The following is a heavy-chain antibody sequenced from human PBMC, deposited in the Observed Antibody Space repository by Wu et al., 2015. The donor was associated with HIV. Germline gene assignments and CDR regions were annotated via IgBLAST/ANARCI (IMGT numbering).Heavy chain of an antibody. V-gene: IGHV1-46*01. CDR2: INPSGGST. Sequence: QVQLVQSGAEVKKPWASVRVSCKASGYTFTTYYMHWVRQAPGQGLEWMGIINPSGGSTNYAQKFQGRVTMTGDTSTSTVYMELSSLRSEDTAVYYCARGSSETAVTGQGAFDIWGQGTMVTVSS. CDR1: GYTFTTYY. CDR3: ARGSSETAVTGQGAFDI. J-gene: IGHJ3*02. D-gene: IGHD6-19*01.